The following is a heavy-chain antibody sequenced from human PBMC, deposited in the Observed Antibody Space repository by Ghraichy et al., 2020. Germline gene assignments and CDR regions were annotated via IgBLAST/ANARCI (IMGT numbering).Heavy chain of an antibody. J-gene: IGHJ1*01. CDR3: ARDPLDCSGGSCYGDEYFQH. Sequence: SVKVSCKASGGTSSSYGISWVRQAPGQGLEWMGRIIPILGIANYAQKFQGRVTITADKTTSTAYMELSSLRSEDTAVYYCARDPLDCSGGSCYGDEYFQHWGQGTLVTVSS. CDR2: IIPILGIA. V-gene: IGHV1-69*04. CDR1: GGTSSSYG. D-gene: IGHD2-15*01.